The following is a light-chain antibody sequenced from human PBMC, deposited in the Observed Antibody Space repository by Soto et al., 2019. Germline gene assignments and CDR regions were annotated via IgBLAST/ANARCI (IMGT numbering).Light chain of an antibody. J-gene: IGLJ2*01. Sequence: QSALAQPASVSGSPGQSITISCTGTSSDVGGYNYVSWYQQHPGNAPKLIIYDVSDRPSGVSNRFSGSKSGNTASLTISGLQAEDEAKYYCSSYTTGITSLVFGGGTKLTVL. V-gene: IGLV2-14*01. CDR3: SSYTTGITSLV. CDR2: DVS. CDR1: SSDVGGYNY.